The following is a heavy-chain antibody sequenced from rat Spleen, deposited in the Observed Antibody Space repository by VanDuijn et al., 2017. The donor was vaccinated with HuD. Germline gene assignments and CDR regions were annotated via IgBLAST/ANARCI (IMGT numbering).Heavy chain of an antibody. V-gene: IGHV5-62*01. CDR2: ISSSSGT. Sequence: VQLVESGGGLVQPGKSLKLSCSASGFTFSSYGMHWIRQAPGKGLDWVAYISSSSGTVYADAVKGRFTISRDNAKNTLYLQLNSLKSEDTAIYYCARKGVMDAWGQGASVTVSS. CDR3: ARKGVMDA. J-gene: IGHJ4*01. CDR1: GFTFSSYG.